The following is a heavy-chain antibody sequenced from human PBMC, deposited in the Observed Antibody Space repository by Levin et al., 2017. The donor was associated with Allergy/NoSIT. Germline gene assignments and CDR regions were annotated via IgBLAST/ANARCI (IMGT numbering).Heavy chain of an antibody. CDR2: MYYSGTT. CDR1: GGSVSSGTYY. CDR3: ARDMAHWGQGHSHFDY. J-gene: IGHJ4*02. Sequence: GSLRLSCTVSGGSVSSGTYYWSWIRQPPGKGLEWIGYMYYSGTTKYNLSLKSRVTISIDTSKNQFPLKLRSVTAADTAFYYCARDMAHWGQGHSHFDYWGQGTLAIVSS. V-gene: IGHV4-61*01. D-gene: IGHD3-16*01.